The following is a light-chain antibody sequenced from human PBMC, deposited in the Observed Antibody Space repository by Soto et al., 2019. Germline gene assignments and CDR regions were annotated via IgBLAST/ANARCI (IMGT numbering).Light chain of an antibody. CDR3: QQSYSAPLT. V-gene: IGKV1-39*01. Sequence: DIQMTQSPSSLSASVGDRITITCRASQSISNHLDWYQQKPGKAPKLLMYAASSLQSGVPSRFSCSGSGTDFTLTISSLQPEDFATYYCQQSYSAPLTFGGGTKVEIK. CDR1: QSISNH. J-gene: IGKJ4*01. CDR2: AAS.